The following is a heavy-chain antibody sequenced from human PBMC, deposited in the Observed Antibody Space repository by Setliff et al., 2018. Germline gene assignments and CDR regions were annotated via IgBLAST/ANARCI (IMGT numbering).Heavy chain of an antibody. J-gene: IGHJ5*02. V-gene: IGHV3-30*01. Sequence: GGSLRLSCAASGFAFRTHPMHWVRQAPGKGLEWLAVTSYDGINQFYADSVKGRFTISRDNSKNTLYLQMNSLRREDTAVYYCVFQGAHSSYWYDLGWFDPWGQGTLVTVSS. CDR2: TSYDGINQ. CDR1: GFAFRTHP. D-gene: IGHD6-19*01. CDR3: VFQGAHSSYWYDLGWFDP.